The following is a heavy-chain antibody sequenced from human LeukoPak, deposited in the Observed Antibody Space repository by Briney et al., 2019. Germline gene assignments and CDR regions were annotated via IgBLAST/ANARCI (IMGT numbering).Heavy chain of an antibody. Sequence: GGSLRLSCAASGFTFSRNAMHWVRQAPGKGLEWVSYISSSSSTIYYTDSVKGRFTISRDNAKNSLYLQMNSLRDEDTAVYYCARGPGYFDYWGQGTLVTVSS. J-gene: IGHJ4*02. V-gene: IGHV3-48*02. CDR1: GFTFSRNA. CDR3: ARGPGYFDY. CDR2: ISSSSSTI.